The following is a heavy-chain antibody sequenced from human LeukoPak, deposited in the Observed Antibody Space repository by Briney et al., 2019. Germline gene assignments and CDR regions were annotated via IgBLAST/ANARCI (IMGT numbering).Heavy chain of an antibody. V-gene: IGHV3-7*01. CDR3: ARGGETKLTY. CDR2: IKEDGNER. J-gene: IGHJ4*02. Sequence: GGSLRLSCAAAGFTFSSYQMSWVRQAPGKGLERVANIKEDGNERYYLDSVKGRFTISRDNAKNSLYLQMNSLRAEDTAVYYCARGGETKLTYWGQGTLVTVSS. D-gene: IGHD4-11*01. CDR1: GFTFSSYQ.